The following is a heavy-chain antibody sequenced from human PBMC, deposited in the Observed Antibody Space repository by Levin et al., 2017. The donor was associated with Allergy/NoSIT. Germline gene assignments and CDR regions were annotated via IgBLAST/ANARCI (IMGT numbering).Heavy chain of an antibody. J-gene: IGHJ4*02. CDR2: ISYDGSNK. CDR1: GFTFSSYG. Sequence: GESLKISCAASGFTFSSYGMHWVRQAPGKGLEWVAVISYDGSNKYYADSVKGRFTISRDNSKNTLYLQMNSLRAEDTAVYYCAKDLHYYGSGGGFDYWGQGTLVTVSS. CDR3: AKDLHYYGSGGGFDY. V-gene: IGHV3-30*18. D-gene: IGHD3-10*01.